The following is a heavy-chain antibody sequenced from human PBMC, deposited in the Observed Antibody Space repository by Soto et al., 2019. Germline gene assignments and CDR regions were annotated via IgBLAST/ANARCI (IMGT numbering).Heavy chain of an antibody. CDR2: IYYSGST. CDR1: GGSISSYY. V-gene: IGHV4-59*08. Sequence: SETLSLTWTVSGGSISSYYWSWIRQPPGKGLEWIGYIYYSGSTNYNPSLKSRVTISVDTSKNQFSLKLSSVTAADTAVYYCASLGAQTASFDYWGQGTLVTVSS. J-gene: IGHJ4*02. CDR3: ASLGAQTASFDY.